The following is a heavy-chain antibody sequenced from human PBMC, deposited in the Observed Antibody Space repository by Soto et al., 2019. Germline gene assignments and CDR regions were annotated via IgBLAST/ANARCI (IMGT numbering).Heavy chain of an antibody. D-gene: IGHD3-10*01. Sequence: SETLSLTCTVSGVSIGSGGYYWGWIRQHPGKGLEWIGNIYHSGRTYYNPSLKSRVIMSVDTSKNHFSLNLNSVTAADTAMYFCASLIGGDSEYHFDYWGQGTLVTVSS. CDR2: IYHSGRT. V-gene: IGHV4-31*03. J-gene: IGHJ4*02. CDR1: GVSIGSGGYY. CDR3: ASLIGGDSEYHFDY.